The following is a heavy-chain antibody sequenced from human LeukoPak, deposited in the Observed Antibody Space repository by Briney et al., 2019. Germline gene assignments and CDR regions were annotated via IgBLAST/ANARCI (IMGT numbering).Heavy chain of an antibody. J-gene: IGHJ4*02. D-gene: IGHD1-26*01. CDR3: AREDVGAAPDY. V-gene: IGHV3-23*01. Sequence: PGGSLRLSCAASGFTLSSYGMSWIRQVPGKGLEWVSADSIYGGGPYYADFVKARFTMSRDNYEKTLYLQMDSLRAEDTAVYYCAREDVGAAPDYWGQGTLVTVSS. CDR2: DSIYGGGP. CDR1: GFTLSSYG.